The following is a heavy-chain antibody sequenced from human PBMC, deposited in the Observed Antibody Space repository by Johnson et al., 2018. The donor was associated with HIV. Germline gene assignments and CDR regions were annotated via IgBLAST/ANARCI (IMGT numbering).Heavy chain of an antibody. J-gene: IGHJ3*02. CDR3: AASVYYYDSSGYFAFDI. V-gene: IGHV3-23*04. CDR1: GFTFNNYA. Sequence: VHLVESGGGLVQPGGSLRLSCAASGFTFNNYAMSWVRQAPGKGLEWVSALSGSGDSTYFADSLKGRFTISRDNSGNTLYLQMNSLRVEDTAIYYCAASVYYYDSSGYFAFDIWGQGTMVTVSS. CDR2: LSGSGDST. D-gene: IGHD3-22*01.